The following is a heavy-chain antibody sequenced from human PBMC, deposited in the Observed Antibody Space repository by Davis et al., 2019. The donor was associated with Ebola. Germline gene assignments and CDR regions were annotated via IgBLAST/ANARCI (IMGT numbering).Heavy chain of an antibody. D-gene: IGHD6-19*01. J-gene: IGHJ6*02. V-gene: IGHV3-30*02. CDR3: AKVVQSIATGYSSAWPIYYYYGMDV. CDR2: IRYDGSNK. CDR1: GFTFSSYG. Sequence: PGGSLRLSCAASGFTFSSYGMHWVRQAPGKGLEWVAFIRYDGSNKYYADSVKGRFTISRDNSKNKLYLQMNSLRAEDTAVYYCAKVVQSIATGYSSAWPIYYYYGMDVWGQGTTVTVSS.